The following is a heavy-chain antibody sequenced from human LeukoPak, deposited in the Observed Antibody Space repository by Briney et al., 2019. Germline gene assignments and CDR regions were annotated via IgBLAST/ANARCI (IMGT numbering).Heavy chain of an antibody. J-gene: IGHJ4*02. CDR1: EFTFSSYW. CDR2: INSDGRTT. Sequence: PGGSLRLSCEASEFTFSSYWMHWVRQAPGKGLVWVSRINSDGRTTIYADSVKGRFTISRDNAKSTLYLQMNSLRAEDTAVYYCAREGYYDSSGYSIRFSYWGQGTLVTVSS. V-gene: IGHV3-74*01. CDR3: AREGYYDSSGYSIRFSY. D-gene: IGHD3-22*01.